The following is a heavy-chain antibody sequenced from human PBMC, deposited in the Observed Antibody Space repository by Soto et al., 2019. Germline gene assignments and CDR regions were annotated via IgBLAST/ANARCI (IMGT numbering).Heavy chain of an antibody. CDR2: IFPADSDT. J-gene: IGHJ4*02. D-gene: IGHD2-15*01. CDR1: GYSFSNYL. V-gene: IGHV5-51*03. CDR3: ASSVVVPSTMNYFDY. Sequence: GESLKISCNCSGYSFSNYLIAWVRQMPGKGLEWMGIIFPADSDTKYSPSFQGQVTISADKSISTAYLQWSSLKASDTAMYYCASSVVVPSTMNYFDYWGQGSLVTVSS.